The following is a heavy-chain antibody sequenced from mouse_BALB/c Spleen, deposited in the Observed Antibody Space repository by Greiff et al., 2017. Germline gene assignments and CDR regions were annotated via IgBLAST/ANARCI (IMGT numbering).Heavy chain of an antibody. CDR1: GFTFSSYA. Sequence: EVQLVESGGGLVKPGGSLKLSCAASGFTFSSYAMSWVRQSPEKRLEWVAEISSGGSYTYYPDTVTGRFTISRDNAKNTLYLEMSSLRSEDTAMYYCARERESYAMDYWGQGTSVTGSS. CDR3: ARERESYAMDY. CDR2: ISSGGSYT. V-gene: IGHV5-9-4*01. J-gene: IGHJ4*01.